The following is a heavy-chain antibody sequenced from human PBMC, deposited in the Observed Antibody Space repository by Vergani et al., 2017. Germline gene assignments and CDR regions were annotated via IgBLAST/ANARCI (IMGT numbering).Heavy chain of an antibody. J-gene: IGHJ4*02. D-gene: IGHD6-19*01. CDR3: ARSTIAVAGDFDY. V-gene: IGHV3-23*01. CDR2: ISGSGGST. Sequence: EVQLLESGGGLVKPGGSLRLSCAASGFTFSNAWMSWVRQAPGKGLEWVSAISGSGGSTYYADSVKGRFTISRDNSKNTLYLQMNSLRAEDTAVYYCARSTIAVAGDFDYWGQGTLVTVSS. CDR1: GFTFSNAW.